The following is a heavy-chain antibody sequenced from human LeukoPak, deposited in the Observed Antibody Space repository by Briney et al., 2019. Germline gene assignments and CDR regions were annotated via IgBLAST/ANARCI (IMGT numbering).Heavy chain of an antibody. CDR1: GFSFSTYG. CDR3: VKAVVGRISNFDF. J-gene: IGHJ4*02. Sequence: GGSLRLSCAASGFSFSTYGMHWVRQAPGKGLEWVAFIRYDGSQNHLTDSMKGRFTVPRDDSRSTLYLQMDSLTVEDTAVYYCVKAVVGRISNFDFWGQGTLVTVSS. V-gene: IGHV3-30*02. D-gene: IGHD1-26*01. CDR2: IRYDGSQN.